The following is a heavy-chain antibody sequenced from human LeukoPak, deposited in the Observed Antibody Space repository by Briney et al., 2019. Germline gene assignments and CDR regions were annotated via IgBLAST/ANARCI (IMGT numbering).Heavy chain of an antibody. V-gene: IGHV1-2*06. CDR1: GYTFTGYY. Sequence: ASVKVSCKASGYTFTGYYMHWVRQAPGQGLEWMGRINPNSGGTNYAQEFQGRVTMTRDTSISTAYMELSRLRSDDTAVYYCARFSDIVVVPAAMGPHDYWGQGTLVTVSS. CDR3: ARFSDIVVVPAAMGPHDY. J-gene: IGHJ4*02. D-gene: IGHD2-2*01. CDR2: INPNSGGT.